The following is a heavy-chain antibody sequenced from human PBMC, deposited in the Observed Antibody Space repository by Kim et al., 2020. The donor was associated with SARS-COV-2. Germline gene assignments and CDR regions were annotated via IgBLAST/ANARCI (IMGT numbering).Heavy chain of an antibody. CDR3: ARTEGPITMIVVDAFDI. V-gene: IGHV4-39*07. J-gene: IGHJ3*02. Sequence: LKSRVTISVDTSKNQFSLKLSSVTAADTAVYYCARTEGPITMIVVDAFDIWGQGTMVTVSS. D-gene: IGHD3-22*01.